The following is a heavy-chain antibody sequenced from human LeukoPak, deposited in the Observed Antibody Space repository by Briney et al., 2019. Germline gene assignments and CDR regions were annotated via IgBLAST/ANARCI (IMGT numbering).Heavy chain of an antibody. D-gene: IGHD2-2*02. CDR1: RFTFSYYW. CDR2: IKQDGSEK. CDR3: ARGNYYCSGTSCYTFLDY. J-gene: IGHJ4*02. V-gene: IGHV3-7*01. Sequence: GGSLRLSCAASRFTFSYYWMNWVRQAPGKGLEWVANIKQDGSEKYYVDSVKGRFTISRDNAKNSLYLQTNSLRAEDTAVYYCARGNYYCSGTSCYTFLDYWGQGTLVTVSS.